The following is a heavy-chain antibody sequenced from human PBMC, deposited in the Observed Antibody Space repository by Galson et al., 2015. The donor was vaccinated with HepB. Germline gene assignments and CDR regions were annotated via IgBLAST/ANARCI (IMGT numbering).Heavy chain of an antibody. CDR1: GYSFTSYW. CDR3: ARHGGELWSPHPAGNYYYYYMDV. D-gene: IGHD3-16*01. CDR2: IDPSDSYT. V-gene: IGHV5-10-1*01. Sequence: QSGAEVKKPGESLRISCKGSGYSFTSYWISWVRQMPGKGLEWMGRIDPSDSYTNYSPSFQGHVTISADKSISTAYLQWSSLKASDTAMYYCARHGGELWSPHPAGNYYYYYMDVWGKGTTVTVSS. J-gene: IGHJ6*03.